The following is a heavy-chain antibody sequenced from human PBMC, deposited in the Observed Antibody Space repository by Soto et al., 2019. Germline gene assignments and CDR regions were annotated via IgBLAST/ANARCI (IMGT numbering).Heavy chain of an antibody. CDR1: GFTFSSYA. Sequence: PGGSLRLSCAASGFTFSSYAMTWVRQAPGKGLEWVSTISGSGGSTYYADSVKGRFTISRDNSKNTLYLQMNSLRAEDTAVYYCAKDSHSSAWYDYAFDIWGQGTMVTVS. CDR3: AKDSHSSAWYDYAFDI. J-gene: IGHJ3*02. V-gene: IGHV3-23*01. D-gene: IGHD6-19*01. CDR2: ISGSGGST.